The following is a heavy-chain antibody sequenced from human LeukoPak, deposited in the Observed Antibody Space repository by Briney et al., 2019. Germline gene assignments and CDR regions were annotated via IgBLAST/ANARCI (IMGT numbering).Heavy chain of an antibody. CDR2: IHTSGST. CDR3: ARDRDTAMPYYFDS. J-gene: IGHJ4*02. D-gene: IGHD5-18*01. CDR1: GGSISSGNYY. Sequence: PPQTLSLTCTVSGGSISSGNYYSSWIRQPAGKTLEWIGRIHTSGSTNYNPSLKSRVSISIDTSKNQFSLKLSSVTAADTAVYYCARDRDTAMPYYFDSWGQGTLVTVSS. V-gene: IGHV4-61*02.